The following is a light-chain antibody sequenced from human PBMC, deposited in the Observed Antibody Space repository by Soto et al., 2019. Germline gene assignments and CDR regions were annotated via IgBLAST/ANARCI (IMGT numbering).Light chain of an antibody. CDR1: SSAVDGYNY. V-gene: IGLV2-14*03. CDR2: DVS. Sequence: QSALTQPASVSGSPGQSITISCTGTSSAVDGYNYVSWYQHHPGKAPKVMIYDVSNRPSGVSNRFSDSKSGNTASLTISGLQSEDEADYNCSPYTTSTTHGVFGGGTKVTVL. J-gene: IGLJ2*01. CDR3: SPYTTSTTHGV.